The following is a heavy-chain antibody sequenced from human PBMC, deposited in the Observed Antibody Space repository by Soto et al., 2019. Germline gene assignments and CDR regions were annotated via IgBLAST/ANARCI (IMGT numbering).Heavy chain of an antibody. J-gene: IGHJ4*02. Sequence: GGSLRLSCAASGFTFSNAWMSWVRQAPGKGLEWVGRIKSKTDGGTTDYAAPVKGRFTISRDDSKNTLYLQMNSLKTEDTAVYYCTTDLKGGYPPNDYWGQGTLVTVSS. V-gene: IGHV3-15*01. CDR2: IKSKTDGGTT. CDR3: TTDLKGGYPPNDY. CDR1: GFTFSNAW. D-gene: IGHD5-12*01.